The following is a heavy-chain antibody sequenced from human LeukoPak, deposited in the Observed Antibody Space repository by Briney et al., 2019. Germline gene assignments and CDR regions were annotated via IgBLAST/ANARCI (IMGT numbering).Heavy chain of an antibody. CDR3: ARDPHYGYFDY. D-gene: IGHD4-17*01. Sequence: PSETLSLTCAVSGGSISSGGYSWSWIRQPPGKGLEWIGYIYHSGSTYYNPSLKSRVTISVDRSKNQFSLKLSSVTAADTAVYYCARDPHYGYFDYWGQGTLVTVSS. J-gene: IGHJ4*02. V-gene: IGHV4-30-2*01. CDR2: IYHSGST. CDR1: GGSISSGGYS.